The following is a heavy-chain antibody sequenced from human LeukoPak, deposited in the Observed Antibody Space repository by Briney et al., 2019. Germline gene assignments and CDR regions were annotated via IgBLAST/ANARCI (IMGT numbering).Heavy chain of an antibody. CDR3: AREVPQFSVHYYMDV. CDR1: GFTFDVYA. CDR2: ISWNSNSI. Sequence: GGSLRLSCAASGFTFDVYAMHWVRQAPGKGLEWVSSISWNSNSIGYADSVKGRFTISRDNAKNSLYLQMNSLRVEDTAVYYCAREVPQFSVHYYMDVWGKGTTVTVSS. J-gene: IGHJ6*03. D-gene: IGHD2/OR15-2a*01. V-gene: IGHV3-9*01.